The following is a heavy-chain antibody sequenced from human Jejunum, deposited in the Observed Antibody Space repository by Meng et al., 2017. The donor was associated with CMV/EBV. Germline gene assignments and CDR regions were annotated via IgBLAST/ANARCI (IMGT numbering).Heavy chain of an antibody. CDR3: VKGRYSGSSGYFDY. J-gene: IGHJ4*02. V-gene: IGHV3-9*01. D-gene: IGHD1-26*01. CDR2: INWNSDYI. Sequence: SGFTFDDYAMHWVRQAPGKGLEWVSGINWNSDYIYYADSVKGRFTISRDNAKNSLYLQMNNLRAEDTALYYCVKGRYSGSSGYFDYWGQGTLVTAPQ. CDR1: GFTFDDYA.